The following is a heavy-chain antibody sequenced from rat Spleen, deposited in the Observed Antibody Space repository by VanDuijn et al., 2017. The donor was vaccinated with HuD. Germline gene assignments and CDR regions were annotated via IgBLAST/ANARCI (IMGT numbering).Heavy chain of an antibody. V-gene: IGHV5-25*01. CDR2: ISTGGGST. D-gene: IGHD1-12*01. Sequence: EVQLVESGGGLVQPGRSLKLSCAASGFTFSNYYMAWVRQAPTKGLEWVAYISTGGGSTYYRDSVKGRFTTSRDNAKSTLYLQMDSLRSEDTATYYCARYQGALDYWGQGVMVTVSS. CDR1: GFTFSNYY. J-gene: IGHJ2*01. CDR3: ARYQGALDY.